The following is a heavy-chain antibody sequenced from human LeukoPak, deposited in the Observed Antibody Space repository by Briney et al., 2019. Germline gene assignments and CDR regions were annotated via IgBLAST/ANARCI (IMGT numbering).Heavy chain of an antibody. CDR1: GFTSSSYA. Sequence: GGSLRLSCAASGFTSSSYAMHWVRRAPGKGLEYVSAISSNGGSTYYANSVKGRFTISRDNSKNTLYLQMGSLRAEDMAVYYCARAGYCSGGSCLGGPYDYWGQGTLVTVSS. CDR3: ARAGYCSGGSCLGGPYDY. D-gene: IGHD2-15*01. CDR2: ISSNGGST. J-gene: IGHJ4*02. V-gene: IGHV3-64*01.